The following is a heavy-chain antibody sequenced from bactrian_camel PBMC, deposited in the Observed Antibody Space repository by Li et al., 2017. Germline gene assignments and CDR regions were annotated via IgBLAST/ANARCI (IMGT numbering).Heavy chain of an antibody. J-gene: IGHJ7*01. CDR2: IHSDGTT. Sequence: VQLVESGGGSVQAGGSLTLACAASGYTYSTYCMAWFRQGPGKERERIASIHSDGTTTHADSVKGRFTISKDNAKSTLYLQMDSLKPEDTAIYYCAARDWSCDTAGPSEDDMDYWGKGTQVTVS. D-gene: IGHD7*01. V-gene: IGHV3S26*01. CDR1: GYTYSTYC.